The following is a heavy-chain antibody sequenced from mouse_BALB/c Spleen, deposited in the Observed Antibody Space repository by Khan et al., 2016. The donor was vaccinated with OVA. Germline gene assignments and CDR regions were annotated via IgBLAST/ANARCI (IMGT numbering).Heavy chain of an antibody. CDR1: GYTLTSYW. J-gene: IGHJ2*01. Sequence: VQLQQSGAELVKAGASVKMSCKASGYTLTSYWMPWVQQRLGHGLGWFAETNPTNVRPYYNEKYKSKATLTVDKSSSTAYMLLSGPTFEDSAVYYCARIKKIVATYFDYWGQGTTLTVSS. D-gene: IGHD1-1*01. V-gene: IGHV1S81*02. CDR2: TNPTNVRP. CDR3: ARIKKIVATYFDY.